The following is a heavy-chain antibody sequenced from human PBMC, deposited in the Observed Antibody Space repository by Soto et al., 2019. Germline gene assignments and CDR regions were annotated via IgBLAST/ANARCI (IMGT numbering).Heavy chain of an antibody. CDR2: IKQDGSEK. CDR1: GFTFSRYW. CDR3: ARVVLWFGELSFPGSFDP. J-gene: IGHJ5*02. Sequence: VQLVESGGGLVQPGGSLRLSCAASGFTFSRYWMSWVRQAPGKGLEWVANIKQDGSEKYYVDSVKGRFTISRDNAKNSLYLQMNSLRAEDTAVYYCARVVLWFGELSFPGSFDPWGQGTLVTVSS. D-gene: IGHD3-10*01. V-gene: IGHV3-7*03.